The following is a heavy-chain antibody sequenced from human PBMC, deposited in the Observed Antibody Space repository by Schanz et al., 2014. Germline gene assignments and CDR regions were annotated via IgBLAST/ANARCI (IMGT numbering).Heavy chain of an antibody. D-gene: IGHD3-9*01. CDR3: ARVQDDILTGSEYYYGMDV. CDR2: INPSGGGT. V-gene: IGHV1-18*01. CDR1: GYTFTSYG. Sequence: QVQLVQSGAEVKKPGASVKVSCKASGYTFTSYGISWVRQAPGQGLEWMGIINPSGGGTSYALRFQGRVTMTTDTSTSTAYMELRSLRSDDTAVYYCARVQDDILTGSEYYYGMDVWGQGTTVTVSS. J-gene: IGHJ6*02.